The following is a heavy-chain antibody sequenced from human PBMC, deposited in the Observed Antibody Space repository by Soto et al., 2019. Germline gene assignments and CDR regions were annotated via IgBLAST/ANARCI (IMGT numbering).Heavy chain of an antibody. Sequence: GGSLRLSCAASGFTFSNYEMHWVRQAPGKGLEFVSGISNNGAHTDYAKSVKGRFTISRDNSENTLYLQMGSLRAEDTAVYYCARGLGDTAMVFYYYYYGMDVWGQGTTVTVSS. J-gene: IGHJ6*02. CDR2: ISNNGAHT. CDR3: ARGLGDTAMVFYYYYYGMDV. CDR1: GFTFSNYE. D-gene: IGHD5-18*01. V-gene: IGHV3-64*01.